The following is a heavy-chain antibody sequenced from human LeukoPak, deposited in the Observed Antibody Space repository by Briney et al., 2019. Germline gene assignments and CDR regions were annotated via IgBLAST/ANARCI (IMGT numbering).Heavy chain of an antibody. J-gene: IGHJ4*02. V-gene: IGHV3-30-3*01. D-gene: IGHD6-6*01. Sequence: RGSLRLSCAASGFTFSSYAMRWVRQAPGKGLEWVAVISYDGSNKYYADSVRGRFTISRDNAKNSLYLQMNSLRAEDTAVYYCARDRIAARPGSFDYWGQGTLVTVSS. CDR1: GFTFSSYA. CDR2: ISYDGSNK. CDR3: ARDRIAARPGSFDY.